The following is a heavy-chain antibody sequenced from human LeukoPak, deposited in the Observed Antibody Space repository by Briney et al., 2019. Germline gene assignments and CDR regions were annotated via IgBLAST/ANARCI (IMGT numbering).Heavy chain of an antibody. CDR2: IYPGDSDT. CDR3: ARRGVVVPADDAFDI. D-gene: IGHD2-2*01. Sequence: GESLKISCKGSGYSFTSYWIGWVRQMPGKGLEWMGIIYPGDSDTRYSPSFQGQVTISADKSISTAYLQWSSLKASDTAMYYCARRGVVVPADDAFDIWGQGTMVTVSS. CDR1: GYSFTSYW. J-gene: IGHJ3*02. V-gene: IGHV5-51*01.